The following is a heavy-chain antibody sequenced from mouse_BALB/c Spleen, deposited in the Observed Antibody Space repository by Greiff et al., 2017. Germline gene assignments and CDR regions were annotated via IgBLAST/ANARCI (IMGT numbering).Heavy chain of an antibody. D-gene: IGHD1-2*01. V-gene: IGHV1-87*01. CDR3: ARKTTATRAMDY. J-gene: IGHJ4*01. Sequence: VQLQQSGAELARPGASVKLSCKASGYTFTSYWMQRVKQRPGQGLEWIGAIYPGDGDTRYTQKFKGKATLTADKSSSTAYMQLSSLASEDSAVYYCARKTTATRAMDYWGQGTSVTVSS. CDR1: GYTFTSYW. CDR2: IYPGDGDT.